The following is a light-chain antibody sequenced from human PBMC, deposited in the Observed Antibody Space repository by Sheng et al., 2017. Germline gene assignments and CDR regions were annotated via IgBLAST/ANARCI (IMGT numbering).Light chain of an antibody. Sequence: EIVMTQSPATLSVSPGERATLSCRASQSVNSNLAWYQQKPGQAPRLLIYGASTRATGIPARFSGSGSGTEYTLTISSLQSEDFAVYYCQQYNNWVTFGGGTKVEIK. V-gene: IGKV3-15*01. CDR3: QQYNNWVT. CDR1: QSVNSN. J-gene: IGKJ4*01. CDR2: GAS.